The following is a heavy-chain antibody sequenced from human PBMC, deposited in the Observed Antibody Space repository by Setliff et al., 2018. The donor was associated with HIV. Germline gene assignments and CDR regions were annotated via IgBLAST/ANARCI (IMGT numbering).Heavy chain of an antibody. CDR3: ARGSSSVNYYHYGLDV. J-gene: IGHJ6*02. V-gene: IGHV5-51*01. CDR1: RYSFASYW. D-gene: IGHD3-10*01. Sequence: GESLKISCKVSRYSFASYWIGWVRQMPGKGLEWMGVIYPDDSDTRYSPSFQGQVTISADKSISTAYLQWSSLKASDTAMYYCARGSSSVNYYHYGLDVWGQGTTVTVSS. CDR2: IYPDDSDT.